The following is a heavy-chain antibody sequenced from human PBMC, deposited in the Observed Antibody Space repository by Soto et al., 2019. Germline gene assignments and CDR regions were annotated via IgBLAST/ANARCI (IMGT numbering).Heavy chain of an antibody. D-gene: IGHD4-17*01. CDR2: INWKSGSI. Sequence: EVQLVESGGGLVQPGRSLRLSCAASGFTFDDYAMHWVRQAPGKGLEWVSGINWKSGSIGYTDSVKGRFTISRDNAKNSQYLQMNSLRPEDTALYFCAKDYGDGRRYFDYWGQGTLVTVSS. CDR1: GFTFDDYA. CDR3: AKDYGDGRRYFDY. V-gene: IGHV3-9*01. J-gene: IGHJ4*02.